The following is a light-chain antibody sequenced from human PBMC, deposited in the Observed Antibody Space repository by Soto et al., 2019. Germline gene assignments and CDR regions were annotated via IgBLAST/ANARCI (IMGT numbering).Light chain of an antibody. V-gene: IGKV1-5*01. Sequence: DIQMTQSPSTLSAAVGDRVTITCRASQTVSNWLAWYQQKPGKAPKLLIFDASTLQSGVPSRFSGSGSGTDFTLTINSLQPDDFATYYCQQYNSYAPWTFGQGTKVEIK. CDR3: QQYNSYAPWT. J-gene: IGKJ1*01. CDR1: QTVSNW. CDR2: DAS.